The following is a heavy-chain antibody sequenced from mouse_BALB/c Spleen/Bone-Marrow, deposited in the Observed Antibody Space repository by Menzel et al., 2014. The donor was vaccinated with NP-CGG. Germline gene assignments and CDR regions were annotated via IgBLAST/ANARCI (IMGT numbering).Heavy chain of an antibody. CDR1: GFNIKDTY. Sequence: EVKVEESGAELVKPGASVKLSCTASGFNIKDTYMHWVKQRPEQVLEWIGRIDPANGNTKYDPKFQGKATITPDPSSNTAYLPLSSLTSEDTAVYYCARWEYYAMDYWGQGTSVTVSS. V-gene: IGHV14-3*02. D-gene: IGHD4-1*01. CDR2: IDPANGNT. CDR3: ARWEYYAMDY. J-gene: IGHJ4*01.